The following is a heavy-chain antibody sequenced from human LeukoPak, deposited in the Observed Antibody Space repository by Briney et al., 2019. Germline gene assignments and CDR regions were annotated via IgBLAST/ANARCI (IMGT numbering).Heavy chain of an antibody. CDR3: ARIGYSSSSMDY. Sequence: GGSLRLSCAASGFTFSNYWMSWVRQAPGKGLEWVANINQDGSVKYYVDSVKGRFTISRDNAKNSLYLRVNSLRAEDTAIYYCARIGYSSSSMDYWGQGTLVTVSS. D-gene: IGHD6-6*01. V-gene: IGHV3-7*01. J-gene: IGHJ4*02. CDR2: INQDGSVK. CDR1: GFTFSNYW.